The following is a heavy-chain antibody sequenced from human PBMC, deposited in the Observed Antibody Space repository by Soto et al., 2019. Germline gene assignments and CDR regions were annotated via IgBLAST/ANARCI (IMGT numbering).Heavy chain of an antibody. D-gene: IGHD3-22*01. CDR3: AKDITMIVVVRGYGMDV. V-gene: IGHV3-30*18. J-gene: IGHJ6*02. Sequence: GGSLRLSCADSGFTFSSYGLHWVRQAPGTGLEWVAVISYDGSNKYYADSVKGRFTISRDNSKNTLYLQMNSLRAEDTAVYYCAKDITMIVVVRGYGMDVWGQGTTVTVSS. CDR2: ISYDGSNK. CDR1: GFTFSSYG.